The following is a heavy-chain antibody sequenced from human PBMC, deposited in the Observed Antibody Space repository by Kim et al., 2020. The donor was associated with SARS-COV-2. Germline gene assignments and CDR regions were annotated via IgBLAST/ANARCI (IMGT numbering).Heavy chain of an antibody. CDR1: GGTFSTYS. CDR3: ASGPQGEGDGWYMDGFDR. CDR2: FVPVFGTS. D-gene: IGHD6-19*01. J-gene: IGHJ2*01. Sequence: SVKVSCKASGGTFSTYSITWVRQAPGQGLEWMGGFVPVFGTSTYAQKFQGRVTIVADKSTRTAYMELSSLRPEDTAVYYCASGPQGEGDGWYMDGFDRW. V-gene: IGHV1-69*06.